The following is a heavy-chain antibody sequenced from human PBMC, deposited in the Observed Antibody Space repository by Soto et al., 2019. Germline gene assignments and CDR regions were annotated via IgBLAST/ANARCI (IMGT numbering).Heavy chain of an antibody. D-gene: IGHD3-3*01. CDR2: ISGSGGST. Sequence: GGSLRLSCAASGFTFSSYAMSWVRQAPGKGLEWVSAISGSGGSTYYADSVKGRFTISRDNSKNTLYLQMNSLRAEDTAVYYCAKGIEYYDFWSCYSYYYGMDGWGQGTTVTVSS. V-gene: IGHV3-23*01. CDR3: AKGIEYYDFWSCYSYYYGMDG. CDR1: GFTFSSYA. J-gene: IGHJ6*02.